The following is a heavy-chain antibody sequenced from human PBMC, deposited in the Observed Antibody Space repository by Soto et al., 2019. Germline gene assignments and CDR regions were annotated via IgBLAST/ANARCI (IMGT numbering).Heavy chain of an antibody. Sequence: GGSLRLSCEASGFSFSTYSMHWVRQAPGKGLEWVSSIGRRSDIYYADSVKGRFTISRDNAKNSVSLQMSSLRDEDTAVYYCAREETAWPLAYGLDVWGQGTTVTVSS. D-gene: IGHD2-21*02. J-gene: IGHJ6*02. CDR3: AREETAWPLAYGLDV. CDR2: IGRRSDI. CDR1: GFSFSTYS. V-gene: IGHV3-21*01.